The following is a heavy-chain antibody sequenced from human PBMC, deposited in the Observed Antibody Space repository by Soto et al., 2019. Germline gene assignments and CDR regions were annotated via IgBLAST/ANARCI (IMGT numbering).Heavy chain of an antibody. CDR2: ISHDGSYK. V-gene: IGHV3-30*18. J-gene: IGHJ3*02. Sequence: PGGSLRLSCAASGFSFTTYVMHWVRQAPGKGLEWVAVISHDGSYKYYGDAVKGRFTISRDTSKNAVYLEMNSLRPEDTAVYYCAKGLLAIVGTTLPRDAFNIWGQGXMVTV. CDR1: GFSFTTYV. D-gene: IGHD1-26*01. CDR3: AKGLLAIVGTTLPRDAFNI.